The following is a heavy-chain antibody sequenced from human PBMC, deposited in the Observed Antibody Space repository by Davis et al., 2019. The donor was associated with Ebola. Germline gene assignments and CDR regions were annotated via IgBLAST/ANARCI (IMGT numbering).Heavy chain of an antibody. CDR1: GFTFSGSA. CDR3: ARDHGTSGGGFHDAFDI. J-gene: IGHJ3*02. D-gene: IGHD2-15*01. V-gene: IGHV3-73*01. CDR2: IRSKANSYAT. Sequence: GESLKISCAASGFTFSGSAMHWVRQASGKGLEWVGRIRSKANSYATAYAASVKGRFTISRDNSENTLYLQMNSLRAEDTAVYYCARDHGTSGGGFHDAFDIWGQGAMVTVSS.